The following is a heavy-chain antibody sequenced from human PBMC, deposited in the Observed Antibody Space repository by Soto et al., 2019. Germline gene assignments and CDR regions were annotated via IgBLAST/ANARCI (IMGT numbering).Heavy chain of an antibody. D-gene: IGHD3-10*01. V-gene: IGHV3-23*01. Sequence: EVQLLESGGGLVQPGGSLRLSCAASGFTFSSYAMSWVRQAPGKGLEWVSVISGSGGSTYFADSVKGRFTISRDNSKNTVYLQMNSLRAEDTAVYYCAKDQGSGFLNYYCGMDVWGQGTTVTVSS. CDR3: AKDQGSGFLNYYCGMDV. CDR2: ISGSGGST. CDR1: GFTFSSYA. J-gene: IGHJ6*02.